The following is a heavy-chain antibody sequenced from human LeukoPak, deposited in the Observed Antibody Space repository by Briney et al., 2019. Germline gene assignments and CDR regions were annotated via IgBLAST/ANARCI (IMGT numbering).Heavy chain of an antibody. CDR1: SGALSGYY. D-gene: IGHD3-16*01. CDR3: AREIISARGSFDS. V-gene: IGHV4-34*01. J-gene: IGHJ4*02. Sequence: SETLSLTCAVYSGALSGYYWSWIRQPPGKGLEWIGEINHRGGTNYNPSLKSRVSISVDTSKNQFSLKLSSVTAADTAVYYCAREIISARGSFDSWGQGTLVTVSS. CDR2: INHRGGT.